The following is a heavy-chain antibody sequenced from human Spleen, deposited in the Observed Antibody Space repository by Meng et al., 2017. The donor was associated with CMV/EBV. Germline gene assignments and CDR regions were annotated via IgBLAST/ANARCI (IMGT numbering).Heavy chain of an antibody. CDR1: GYIFSTHW. D-gene: IGHD6-13*01. V-gene: IGHV5-51*01. J-gene: IGHJ5*02. Sequence: KVSCKGLGYIFSTHWIGWVRQMPGKGLEWMGIIYPDDSNTRYSPSFQGQVTISVDKSISTAYLQWSSLRASDTAMYYCARHFGSDSSWLNNWFDPWGQGTLVTVSS. CDR3: ARHFGSDSSWLNNWFDP. CDR2: IYPDDSNT.